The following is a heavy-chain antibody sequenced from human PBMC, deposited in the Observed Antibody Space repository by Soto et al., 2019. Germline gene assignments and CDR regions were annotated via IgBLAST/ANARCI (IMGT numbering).Heavy chain of an antibody. J-gene: IGHJ3*02. Sequence: RWDSVSCVRLTKRQGLEWMGGIIPIFGTASYAQKFQGRVTITADESTSTAYMELSSLRSEDTAVYYCANENRRYLPWAFDIWVQGTMVTV. CDR2: IIPIFGTA. D-gene: IGHD3-16*01. V-gene: IGHV1-69*01. CDR3: ANENRRYLPWAFDI. CDR1: RWDS.